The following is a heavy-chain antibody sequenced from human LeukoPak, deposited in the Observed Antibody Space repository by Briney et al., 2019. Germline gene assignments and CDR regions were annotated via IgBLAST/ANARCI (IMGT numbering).Heavy chain of an antibody. D-gene: IGHD3-22*01. J-gene: IGHJ5*02. CDR3: AREASSAHNWFDP. CDR2: INPKSGGT. V-gene: IGHV1-2*02. Sequence: ASVKVSCKASGYTFIGYYMHWVRQAPGQGLEWMGWINPKSGGTNYAQKFQGRVTMTRDTSISTAYMELSRLRSDDTAVYYCAREASSAHNWFDPWGQGTLVTVSS. CDR1: GYTFIGYY.